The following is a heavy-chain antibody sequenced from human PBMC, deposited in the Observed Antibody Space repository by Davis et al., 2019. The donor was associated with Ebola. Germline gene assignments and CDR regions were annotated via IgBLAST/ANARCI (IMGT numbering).Heavy chain of an antibody. V-gene: IGHV6-1*01. CDR2: TYYNSKWYK. CDR1: GDSVSSGG. Sequence: PSETLSLTCAISGDSVSSGGWNWIRQSPSRGLEWLGRTYYNSKWYKDYAVSVKSRITINPDTSKNQFSLQLSSVTPEDPGLYYCARGWFRGSMDVWGEGTTVTVSS. CDR3: ARGWFRGSMDV. D-gene: IGHD3-10*01. J-gene: IGHJ6*04.